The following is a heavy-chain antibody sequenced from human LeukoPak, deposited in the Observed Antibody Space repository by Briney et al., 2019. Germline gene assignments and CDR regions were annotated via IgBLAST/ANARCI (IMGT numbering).Heavy chain of an antibody. V-gene: IGHV1-46*01. J-gene: IGHJ3*02. CDR2: INPSGGST. CDR1: GFTFINYN. D-gene: IGHD5-24*01. Sequence: GASVKASCKASGFTFINYNMHWVRQAPGQGLEWMGIINPSGGSTNYAQNFQARVTMTRDTSTSTVYMELSSLRSEDTAVYYCARVRDGYNDAYDIWGQGTMVTVPS. CDR3: ARVRDGYNDAYDI.